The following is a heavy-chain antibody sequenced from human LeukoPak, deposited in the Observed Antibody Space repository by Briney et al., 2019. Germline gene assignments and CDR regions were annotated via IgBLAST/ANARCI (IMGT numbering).Heavy chain of an antibody. Sequence: GGSLRLSCAASGFRFSDYYMNWIRQAPGKGLEWISYISNSGGTTFYADSVKGRFTISRDSAKNSLFLHMSSLQAEDTAVYYCATTHGNFDWLMYYWGQGTLVTVSS. CDR1: GFRFSDYY. V-gene: IGHV3-11*04. J-gene: IGHJ4*02. CDR2: ISNSGGTT. D-gene: IGHD3-9*01. CDR3: ATTHGNFDWLMYY.